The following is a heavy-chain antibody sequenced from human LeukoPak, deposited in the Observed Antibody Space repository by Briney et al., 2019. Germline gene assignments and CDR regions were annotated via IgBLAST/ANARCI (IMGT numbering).Heavy chain of an antibody. CDR3: ARAGYGSGGSDY. Sequence: SETLSLTCAVYGGSFSGYYWSWIRQPPGKGLEWIGEINHSGSTNYNPSLKSRVTISVDTSKNQFSLRLSSVTAADTAVYYCARAGYGSGGSDYWGQGTLVTVSS. J-gene: IGHJ4*02. D-gene: IGHD4-23*01. CDR2: INHSGST. CDR1: GGSFSGYY. V-gene: IGHV4-34*01.